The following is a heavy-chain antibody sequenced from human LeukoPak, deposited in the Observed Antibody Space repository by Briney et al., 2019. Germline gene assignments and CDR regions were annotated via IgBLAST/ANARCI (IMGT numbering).Heavy chain of an antibody. Sequence: SGTLSLTCAVSGGSISSSNWWSWVRQPPGKGLEWIGRIYTSGSTNYNPSLKSRVTMSVDTSKNQFSLKLSSVTAADTAVYYCASDSGSYPYYFDYWGQGTLVTVSS. CDR1: GGSISSSNW. V-gene: IGHV4-4*02. J-gene: IGHJ4*02. CDR3: ASDSGSYPYYFDY. CDR2: IYTSGST. D-gene: IGHD1-26*01.